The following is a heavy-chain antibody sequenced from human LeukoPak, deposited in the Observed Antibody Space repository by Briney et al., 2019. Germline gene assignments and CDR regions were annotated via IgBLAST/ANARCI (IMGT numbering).Heavy chain of an antibody. D-gene: IGHD2-21*02. CDR1: GGTFSSYA. V-gene: IGHV1-69*13. Sequence: SVKVSCKASGGTFSSYAISWVRQAPGQGLEWMGGIIPIFGTANYAQKFQGRVTITADESTSTAYMELSSLRSEDTAVYYCAGVGDYDFYRFDYWGQGTLVTVSS. CDR3: AGVGDYDFYRFDY. J-gene: IGHJ4*02. CDR2: IIPIFGTA.